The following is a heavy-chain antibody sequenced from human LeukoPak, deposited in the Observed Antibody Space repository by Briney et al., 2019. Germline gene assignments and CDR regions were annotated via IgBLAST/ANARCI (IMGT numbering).Heavy chain of an antibody. Sequence: PGGPLRLSCAASGFTFSSFEMIWVRQAPGKGLEWVSYISSSGSSVSYADSVKSRFTISRDNAKNSLYLQMSSLRAEDTAVYYCARNGHGLGIWGQGTMVTVSS. D-gene: IGHD1-1*01. CDR3: ARNGHGLGI. CDR2: ISSSGSSV. CDR1: GFTFSSFE. J-gene: IGHJ3*02. V-gene: IGHV3-48*03.